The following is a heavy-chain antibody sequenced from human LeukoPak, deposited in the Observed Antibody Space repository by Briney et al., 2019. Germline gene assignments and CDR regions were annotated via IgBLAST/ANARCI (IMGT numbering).Heavy chain of an antibody. V-gene: IGHV3-23*01. CDR3: TTLLGIVVMAEKDY. CDR1: GFTFSSYA. J-gene: IGHJ4*02. D-gene: IGHD2-15*01. Sequence: GGSLRLSCAASGFTFSSYAMSWVRQTPGKGLEWVSAISGSGGSTYYADSVKGRFTISRDNSKNTLYLQMNSLKTEDTAVYYCTTLLGIVVMAEKDYWGQGTLVTASS. CDR2: ISGSGGST.